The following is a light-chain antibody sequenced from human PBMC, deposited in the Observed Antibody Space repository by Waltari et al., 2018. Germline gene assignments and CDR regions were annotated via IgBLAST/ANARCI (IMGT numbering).Light chain of an antibody. J-gene: IGKJ2*01. CDR1: QYITKRY. CDR2: GAS. Sequence: VLTQSPGTLSLSPGETATLSCRASQYITKRYFAWYQQKPGKAPRLLIYGASSRAAGIPDRFSGSGSGTDFTLTIIRLEPEDFAVYYCQQYGSSVMYTFGQGTKLEIK. V-gene: IGKV3-20*01. CDR3: QQYGSSVMYT.